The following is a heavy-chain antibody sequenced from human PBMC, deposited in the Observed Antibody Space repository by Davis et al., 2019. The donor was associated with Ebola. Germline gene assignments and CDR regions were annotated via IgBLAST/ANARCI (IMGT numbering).Heavy chain of an antibody. CDR2: IYTSGST. CDR1: GGSISSYY. CDR3: AGIIVVVPAAIDY. Sequence: SETLSLTCTVSGGSISSYYWSWIRQPAGKGLEWIGRIYTSGSTYYNPSLKSRVTISVDTSKNQFSLKLSSVTAADTAVYYCAGIIVVVPAAIDYWGQGTLVTVSS. D-gene: IGHD2-2*01. V-gene: IGHV4-4*07. J-gene: IGHJ4*02.